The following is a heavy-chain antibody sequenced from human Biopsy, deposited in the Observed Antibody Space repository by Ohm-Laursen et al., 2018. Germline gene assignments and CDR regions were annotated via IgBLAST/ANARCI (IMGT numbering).Heavy chain of an antibody. CDR2: ISRTSDFI. D-gene: IGHD2-8*01. CDR1: GFTFSTYT. Sequence: GSLRLSCAAFGFTFSTYTMTWVRQAPGKGLEWVSSISRTSDFIYYADSVMGRFTISRDNAKNSVDLQMNSLRAEDTAVYFCARERGWKCISTIDYWGQGTLVTASS. J-gene: IGHJ4*02. V-gene: IGHV3-21*01. CDR3: ARERGWKCISTIDY.